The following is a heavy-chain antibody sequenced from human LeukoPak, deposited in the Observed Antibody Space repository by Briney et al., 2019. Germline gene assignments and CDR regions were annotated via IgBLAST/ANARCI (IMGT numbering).Heavy chain of an antibody. CDR1: GFTFSSYA. CDR3: AKPVSNWRRPDY. V-gene: IGHV3-23*01. J-gene: IGHJ4*02. CDR2: IGGSGGST. Sequence: GGSLRLSCAASGFTFSSYAMSWVRQAPGKGLEWVSAIGGSGGSTYYADSVKGRFTISRDNSKNTLYLQMNSLRAEDTAVYYCAKPVSNWRRPDYWGQGTLVTVSS. D-gene: IGHD1-20*01.